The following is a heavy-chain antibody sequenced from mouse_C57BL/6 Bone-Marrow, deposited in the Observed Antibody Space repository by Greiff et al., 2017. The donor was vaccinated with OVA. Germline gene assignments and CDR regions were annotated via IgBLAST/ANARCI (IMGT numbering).Heavy chain of an antibody. D-gene: IGHD1-1*01. CDR3: TRDYCSSSYFDY. J-gene: IGHJ2*01. V-gene: IGHV14-4*01. CDR1: GFNITDDY. CDR2: IDPENGDT. Sequence: VQLKQSGAELVRPGASVKLSCTASGFNITDDYMRWVKQRPEQGLEWIGWIDPENGDTEYDSKFQGKATITADTSSSASYLHLSSLTSEDTAFYYCTRDYCSSSYFDYWGQGTTLTVSS.